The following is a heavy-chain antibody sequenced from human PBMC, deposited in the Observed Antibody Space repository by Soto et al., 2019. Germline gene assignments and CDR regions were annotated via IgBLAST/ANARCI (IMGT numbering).Heavy chain of an antibody. D-gene: IGHD1-20*01. J-gene: IGHJ6*02. Sequence: QVQLVQSGAEVKKPGSSVKVSCKASGGTFSSYAISWVRQAPGQGLKWMGGIIPIFGTANYAQKFQGRVTITADESTSTAYMELSSLRSEDTAVYYCARSITGTVSYYYGMDVWGQGTTVTVSS. V-gene: IGHV1-69*12. CDR3: ARSITGTVSYYYGMDV. CDR2: IIPIFGTA. CDR1: GGTFSSYA.